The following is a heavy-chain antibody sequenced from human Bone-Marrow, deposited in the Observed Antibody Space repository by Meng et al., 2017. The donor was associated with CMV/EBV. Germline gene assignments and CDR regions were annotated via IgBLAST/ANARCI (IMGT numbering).Heavy chain of an antibody. Sequence: GGSLRLSCAASGFTFDDYAMHWVRQAPGKGLEWVSGISWNSASTGYADSVKGRFTISRDNAKNSLYLQMNNLRPDDTAVYYCAKGSSDRSPFDYWGQGTLVTVSS. CDR1: GFTFDDYA. J-gene: IGHJ4*02. CDR3: AKGSSDRSPFDY. CDR2: ISWNSAST. D-gene: IGHD6-19*01. V-gene: IGHV3-9*01.